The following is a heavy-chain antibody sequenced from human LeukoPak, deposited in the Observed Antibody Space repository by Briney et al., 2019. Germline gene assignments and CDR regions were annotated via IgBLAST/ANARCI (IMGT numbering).Heavy chain of an antibody. V-gene: IGHV4-34*01. Sequence: SETLSLTCAVYGGSFSGYYWSWIRQPPGKGLEWIGEINHSGSTNYNPSLKSRVTMSVDTSKNQFSLKLSSVTAADTAVYYCAGGGGDSSWTDYYYYYYMDVWGKGTTVTVSS. CDR1: GGSFSGYY. J-gene: IGHJ6*03. D-gene: IGHD6-13*01. CDR2: INHSGST. CDR3: AGGGGDSSWTDYYYYYYMDV.